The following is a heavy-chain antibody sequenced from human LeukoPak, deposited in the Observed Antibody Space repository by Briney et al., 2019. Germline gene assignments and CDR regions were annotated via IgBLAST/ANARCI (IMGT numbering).Heavy chain of an antibody. CDR2: ISAYNGNT. CDR1: GYTFTSYG. D-gene: IGHD2-2*01. V-gene: IGHV1-18*01. Sequence: ASVKVSCKASGYTFTSYGISWVRQAPGQGVEWMGWISAYNGNTNYAQKLQGRVTMTTDTSTSTAYMELRSLRSDDTAVYYCARDCSSTSCYLIFDYWGQGTLVTVSS. CDR3: ARDCSSTSCYLIFDY. J-gene: IGHJ4*02.